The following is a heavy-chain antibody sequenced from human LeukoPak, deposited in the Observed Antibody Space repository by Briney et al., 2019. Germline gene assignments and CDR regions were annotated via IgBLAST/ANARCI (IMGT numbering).Heavy chain of an antibody. V-gene: IGHV4-38-2*02. D-gene: IGHD5-18*01. CDR2: IYHSWST. Sequence: SETLSLTCTLSGYSISSGYYWGWIPQPPGKGLEWIGGIYHSWSTYYNPSLKSRVTISVDTSKTQFSLELSSVTAADTAVYYCARRGYSYVRPYYFDYWGQGTLVTVSS. J-gene: IGHJ4*02. CDR3: ARRGYSYVRPYYFDY. CDR1: GYSISSGYY.